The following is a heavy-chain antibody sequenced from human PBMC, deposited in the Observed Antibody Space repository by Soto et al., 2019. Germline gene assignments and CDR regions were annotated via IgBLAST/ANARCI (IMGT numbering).Heavy chain of an antibody. CDR2: ISGIGGST. CDR3: AKDYYDYGDYWHGFCNWFDP. D-gene: IGHD4-17*01. CDR1: GFTFSSYA. J-gene: IGHJ5*02. V-gene: IGHV3-23*01. Sequence: GGSLRLSCAASGFTFSSYAMSWVRQAPGKGLEWVSAISGIGGSTYYADSVKGRFTISRDNSKNTLYLQMNSLRAEDTAVYYCAKDYYDYGDYWHGFCNWFDPWGQGTLVTVSS.